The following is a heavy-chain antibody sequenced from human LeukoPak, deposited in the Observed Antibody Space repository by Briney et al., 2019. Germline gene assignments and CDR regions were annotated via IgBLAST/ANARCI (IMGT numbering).Heavy chain of an antibody. J-gene: IGHJ4*02. CDR3: ARDVLPAAMAYYFDY. CDR1: GFSFSSYG. CDR2: IWFAK. D-gene: IGHD2-2*01. V-gene: IGHV3-33*01. Sequence: GRSLRLSCATSGFSFSSYGMHWVRQAPGKGLEWVAVIWFAKYYVDSVKGRFTISRDNSKNTLYLQMNSLRAEDTALYYCARDVLPAAMAYYFDYSGQGTLVTVSS.